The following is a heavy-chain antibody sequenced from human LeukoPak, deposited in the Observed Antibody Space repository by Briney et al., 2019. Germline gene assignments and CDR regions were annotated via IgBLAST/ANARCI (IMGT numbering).Heavy chain of an antibody. CDR1: GVSVSGGSYY. V-gene: IGHV4-61*01. D-gene: IGHD3-10*01. CDR3: ARDMYGSGSFLPESP. Sequence: SETLSLTCTVSGVSVSGGSYYWTWIRQPPGKELEWIGYSHHSGSTMYNPSLKSRVTMSVDKSKNQFSLKLTSVTAADTAVYYCARDMYGSGSFLPESPWGQGTLVTVSS. CDR2: SHHSGST. J-gene: IGHJ5*02.